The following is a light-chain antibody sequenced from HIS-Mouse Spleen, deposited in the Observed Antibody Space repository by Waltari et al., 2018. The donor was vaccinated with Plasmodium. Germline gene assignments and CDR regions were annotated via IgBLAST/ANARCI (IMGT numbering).Light chain of an antibody. J-gene: IGKJ5*01. V-gene: IGKV1-13*02. CDR1: QGISRA. CDR2: DAS. CDR3: QQFNSYPIT. Sequence: AIQLTQSPSSLSASVGDRVTITCRARQGISRALAWYQQKPGKAPKLLIYDASILESGVPSRFSGSGSGTDFTLTISSLQPEDFATYYCQQFNSYPITFGQGTRLEIK.